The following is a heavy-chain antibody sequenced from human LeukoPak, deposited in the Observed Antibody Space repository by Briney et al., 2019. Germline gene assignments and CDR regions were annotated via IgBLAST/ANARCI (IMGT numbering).Heavy chain of an antibody. CDR1: GDSMTSSNHY. V-gene: IGHV4-39*01. D-gene: IGHD2-15*01. J-gene: IGHJ6*02. Sequence: SETLSLTCTVSGDSMTSSNHYWVWIRQPPGKGLEWIGSIYYDGNTYYNPSPKSRVTISQDTSKNQFSLKVSSVTAADTAVYHCARRSHCTGGSCYPVWGQGTTVTVSS. CDR3: ARRSHCTGGSCYPV. CDR2: IYYDGNT.